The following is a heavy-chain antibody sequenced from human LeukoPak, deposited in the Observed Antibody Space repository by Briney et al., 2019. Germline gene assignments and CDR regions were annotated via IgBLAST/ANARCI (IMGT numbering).Heavy chain of an antibody. CDR1: GFTFSSYA. D-gene: IGHD3-10*01. Sequence: GASLRLCCAASGFTFSSYAMSWVRQAPGKGLECVPSISGSGGITYYADSVKGRFTISRDNSKNTLYLQMNSLRAEDTAVYYCAKDEEGLLWFGELLSTRDYWGQGTLVTVSS. CDR2: ISGSGGIT. CDR3: AKDEEGLLWFGELLSTRDY. J-gene: IGHJ4*02. V-gene: IGHV3-23*01.